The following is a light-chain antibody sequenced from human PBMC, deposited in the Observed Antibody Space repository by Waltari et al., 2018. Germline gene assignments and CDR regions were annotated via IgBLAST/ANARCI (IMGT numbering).Light chain of an antibody. CDR2: AGS. V-gene: IGKV1-9*01. Sequence: IQLTQSPSSLSASVGDRVTITCRASQGISSYLAWYQQKPGKAPKLLIYAGSTLLNGVPSRFSGGGCGTEFTLTISSLQPEDFATYYCQQVNSYPFTFGPGTTVDIK. CDR3: QQVNSYPFT. CDR1: QGISSY. J-gene: IGKJ3*01.